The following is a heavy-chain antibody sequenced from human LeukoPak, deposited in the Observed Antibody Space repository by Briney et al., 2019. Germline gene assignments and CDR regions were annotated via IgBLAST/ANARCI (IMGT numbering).Heavy chain of an antibody. CDR1: GLTFSSYS. CDR2: ISSSGSTI. V-gene: IGHV3-48*04. D-gene: IGHD3-10*02. Sequence: GGSLRLTCAASGLTFSSYSMDWVRQAPGKGLEWVSYISSSGSTIYYADSVKGRFTISRDNAKNSLYLQMNSLRAEDTAVYYCAELGITMIGGVWGKGTTVTISS. J-gene: IGHJ6*04. CDR3: AELGITMIGGV.